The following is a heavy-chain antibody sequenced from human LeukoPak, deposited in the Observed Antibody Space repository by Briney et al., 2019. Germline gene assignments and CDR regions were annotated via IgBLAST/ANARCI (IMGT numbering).Heavy chain of an antibody. CDR1: GFTFSSSTFGSYT. Sequence: PGGSLRLSCATSGFTFSSSTFGSYTMNWVRQAPGKGLEWVSSISSSSSYIYYADSVKGRFTISRDSAKNSLYLQMNSLRAEDTAVYYCARDKGGPFDYWGQGTLVTVSS. D-gene: IGHD2-15*01. J-gene: IGHJ4*02. V-gene: IGHV3-21*01. CDR2: ISSSSSYI. CDR3: ARDKGGPFDY.